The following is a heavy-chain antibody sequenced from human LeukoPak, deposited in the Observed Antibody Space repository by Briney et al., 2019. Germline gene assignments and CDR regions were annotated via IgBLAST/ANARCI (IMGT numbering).Heavy chain of an antibody. D-gene: IGHD1-14*01. CDR2: INHSRST. CDR1: GGSFSPYY. CDR3: ATREEAHTSPGAFEI. V-gene: IGHV4-34*01. J-gene: IGHJ3*02. Sequence: SETLSLTCAVYGGSFSPYYWSWIRQSPDKGLEWIGEINHSRSTNYNPSLKSRVTISVDTSKNQFSLKLSSVSAADTAVYFCATREEAHTSPGAFEIWGQGTMVTASS.